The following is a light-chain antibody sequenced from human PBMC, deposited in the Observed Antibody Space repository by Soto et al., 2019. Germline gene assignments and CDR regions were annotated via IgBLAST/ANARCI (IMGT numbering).Light chain of an antibody. CDR1: SSDVGGYNY. Sequence: QSALTQPASVSGSPGQSITISCTGTSSDVGGYNYVSWYQHHPGKAPKLMIYDVSNRPSGVSNRFSGSKSGNTASLTISGLQAEDEADYYCSSYTSSIPLVVFGGGTKVTVL. CDR2: DVS. V-gene: IGLV2-14*03. J-gene: IGLJ2*01. CDR3: SSYTSSIPLVV.